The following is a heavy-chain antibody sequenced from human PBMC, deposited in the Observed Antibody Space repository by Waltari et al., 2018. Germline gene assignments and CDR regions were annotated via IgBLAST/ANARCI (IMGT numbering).Heavy chain of an antibody. J-gene: IGHJ4*02. CDR2: IRSKAYGGTT. V-gene: IGHV3-49*04. CDR3: TRDQAIFGVVSPTWYFDY. Sequence: EVQLLESGGGLVQPGGSLRLSCAASGFTFSSYAMSWVRPAPGKGLEWVGFIRSKAYGGTTEYAASVKGRFTISRDDSKSIAYLQMNSLKTEDTAVYYCTRDQAIFGVVSPTWYFDYWGQGTLVTVSS. CDR1: GFTFSSYA. D-gene: IGHD3-3*01.